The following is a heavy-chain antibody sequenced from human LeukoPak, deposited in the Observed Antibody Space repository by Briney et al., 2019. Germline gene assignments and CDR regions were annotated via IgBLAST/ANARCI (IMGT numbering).Heavy chain of an antibody. CDR1: GGTLNSFY. CDR2: IYYSGTA. V-gene: IGHV4-59*06. J-gene: IGHJ4*02. D-gene: IGHD4-17*01. Sequence: SETLSLTCSVSGGTLNSFYWSWVRQHPEKGLEWIGYIYYSGTAYYNPSLKSRVTMSVDTSKNQFSLKLDSVTAADTAVYYCARFSNDHGVKFDYWGQGTLVTVSS. CDR3: ARFSNDHGVKFDY.